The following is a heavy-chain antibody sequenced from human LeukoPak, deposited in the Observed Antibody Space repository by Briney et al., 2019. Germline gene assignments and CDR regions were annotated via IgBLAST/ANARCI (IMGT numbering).Heavy chain of an antibody. V-gene: IGHV4-34*01. CDR1: GGSFSDYC. Sequence: SETLSLTCAVYGGSFSDYCWSWIRQPPGKGLEWIGEINHSGSTNYNPSLKSRVTISVDTSKNQSSLKLSSVTAADTAVYYCAREHSGYDFPGRDYYYMDVWGKGTTVTVSS. D-gene: IGHD5-12*01. CDR3: AREHSGYDFPGRDYYYMDV. CDR2: INHSGST. J-gene: IGHJ6*03.